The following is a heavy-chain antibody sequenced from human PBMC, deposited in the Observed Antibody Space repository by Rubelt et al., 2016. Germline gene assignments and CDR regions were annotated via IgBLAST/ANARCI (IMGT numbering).Heavy chain of an antibody. V-gene: IGHV3-30*19. CDR1: GFTFSSYG. D-gene: IGHD6-13*01. CDR2: IWYDGSNK. Sequence: QVQLVESGGGVVQPGRSLRLSCAASGFTFSSYGMHWVRQAPGKGLEWVAVIWYDGSNKYYADSVKGRFTISRDNSKNTLYLQMNSLRAEDTAGYYGARVGSSRVDWYFDLWGRGTLVTVSS. J-gene: IGHJ2*01. CDR3: ARVGSSRVDWYFDL.